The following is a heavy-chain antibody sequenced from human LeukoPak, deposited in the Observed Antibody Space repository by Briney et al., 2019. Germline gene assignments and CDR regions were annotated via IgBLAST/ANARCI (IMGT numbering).Heavy chain of an antibody. D-gene: IGHD1-26*01. J-gene: IGHJ3*02. CDR2: IYSGGST. V-gene: IGHV3-53*01. CDR1: GSTVSSNY. Sequence: GGSLRLSCAASGSTVSSNYMSWVRQAPGKGLEWVSVIYSGGSTYYADSVKGRFTISRDNSKNTLYLQMNSLRAEDTAVYYCARVRSGSYEAFDIWGQGTMVTVSS. CDR3: ARVRSGSYEAFDI.